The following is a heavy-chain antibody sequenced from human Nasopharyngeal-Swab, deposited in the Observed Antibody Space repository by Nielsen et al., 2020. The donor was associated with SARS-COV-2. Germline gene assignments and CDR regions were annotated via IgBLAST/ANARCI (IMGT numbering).Heavy chain of an antibody. CDR1: GFTFSSYS. J-gene: IGHJ6*02. CDR2: ISSRSSNI. CDR3: ARVHCSSSSCYDYGMDV. Sequence: GESLKISCAASGFTFSSYSMSWVRQAPGKGLEWVSYISSRSSNIFYADSVKGRFTISRDNAKNSLYLQMNSLRVEDTAVYYCARVHCSSSSCYDYGMDVWGQGTTVTVSS. V-gene: IGHV3-48*04. D-gene: IGHD2-2*01.